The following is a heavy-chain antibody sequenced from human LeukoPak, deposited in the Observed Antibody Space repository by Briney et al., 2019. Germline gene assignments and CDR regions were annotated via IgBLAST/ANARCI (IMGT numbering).Heavy chain of an antibody. Sequence: SETLSLTCAVYGGSFSGYYWSWIRQPPGKGLEWIGEINHSGSTNYNPSLKSRVTISVDTSKNQFSLKLSSVTAADTAVYYCARGSPYCTNGVCYNGDYFDYWGQGTLVTVSS. J-gene: IGHJ4*02. V-gene: IGHV4-34*01. CDR3: ARGSPYCTNGVCYNGDYFDY. CDR2: INHSGST. D-gene: IGHD2-8*01. CDR1: GGSFSGYY.